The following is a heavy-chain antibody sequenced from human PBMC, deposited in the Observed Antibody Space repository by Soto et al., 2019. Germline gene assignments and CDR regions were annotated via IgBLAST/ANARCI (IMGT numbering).Heavy chain of an antibody. CDR1: GFTLSGSA. D-gene: IGHD1-26*01. CDR2: IRSKTHSYAT. J-gene: IGHJ4*02. Sequence: EVQLVESGGGLVQPGESLKLSCAASGFTLSGSAVHWVRQASGKGLEWVGRIRSKTHSYATEYIASVKGRFTMSRYDSNNTAYLQMNGLKTDDTAVYYCTRSGGSYSFGYWGQGTLVTVSS. CDR3: TRSGGSYSFGY. V-gene: IGHV3-73*02.